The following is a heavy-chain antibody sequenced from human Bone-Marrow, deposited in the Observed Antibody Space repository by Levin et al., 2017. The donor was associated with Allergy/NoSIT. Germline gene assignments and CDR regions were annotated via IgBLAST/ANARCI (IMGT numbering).Heavy chain of an antibody. J-gene: IGHJ3*02. CDR1: GGSITGLY. D-gene: IGHD7-27*01. CDR3: ARHENWGSGALDAFDI. CDR2: SHYRGST. V-gene: IGHV4-59*08. Sequence: SQTLSLTCAVSGGSITGLYCSWIRQPPGEGLEWIGYSHYRGSTHYNPSLKSRVTISVDTSKNHVSLKLSSVTAADTAMYYCARHENWGSGALDAFDIWGQGTMVTVSS.